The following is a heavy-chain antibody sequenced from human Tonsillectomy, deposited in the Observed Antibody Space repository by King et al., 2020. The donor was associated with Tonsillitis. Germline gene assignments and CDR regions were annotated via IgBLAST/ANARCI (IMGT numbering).Heavy chain of an antibody. J-gene: IGHJ4*02. D-gene: IGHD3-9*01. CDR3: ASAPHDILTGYSPFDY. CDR1: GFTFSNYW. CDR2: IKSDGSST. Sequence: VQLVESGGGLVQPGGSLRLSCAASGFTFSNYWMHWVRQAPGKGLVWVSRIKSDGSSTTYADSVKGRFTISRGNDKNTLYLQMNSLRAEDTAVYYCASAPHDILTGYSPFDYWGQGTLVTVSS. V-gene: IGHV3-74*01.